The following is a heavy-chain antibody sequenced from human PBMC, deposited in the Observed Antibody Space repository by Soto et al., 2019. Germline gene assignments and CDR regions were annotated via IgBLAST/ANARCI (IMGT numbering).Heavy chain of an antibody. CDR2: INHSGST. Sequence: SESLSLTCAVYGGSFSGYYWSWIRQPPGKGLEWIGEINHSGSTNYNPSLKSRVTISVDTSRNQFSLKLSSVTAADTAVYYCARGRLRLGELSGWFDPWGQGTLVTVSS. J-gene: IGHJ5*02. V-gene: IGHV4-34*01. CDR3: ARGRLRLGELSGWFDP. D-gene: IGHD3-16*02. CDR1: GGSFSGYY.